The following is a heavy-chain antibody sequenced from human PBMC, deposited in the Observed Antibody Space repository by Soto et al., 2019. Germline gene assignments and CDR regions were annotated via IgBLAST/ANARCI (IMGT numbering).Heavy chain of an antibody. J-gene: IGHJ4*02. Sequence: QLQLQESGPGLVKPSENLSLTCTVSGGSISSSTYYWGWIRQPPGQGLEWIGNIYYGGSPYYNPSLKSRVTVSVDTSKNQFSLTLSSVTAADTAVYYCARQSGSGYYTVAYWGQGTLVTVSS. D-gene: IGHD3-22*01. CDR1: GGSISSSTYY. CDR3: ARQSGSGYYTVAY. V-gene: IGHV4-39*01. CDR2: IYYGGSP.